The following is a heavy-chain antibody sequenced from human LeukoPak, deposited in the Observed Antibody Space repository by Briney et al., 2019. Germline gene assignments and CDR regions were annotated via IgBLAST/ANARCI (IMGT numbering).Heavy chain of an antibody. CDR1: GFTFSNFG. CDR2: ISYDGSNK. V-gene: IGHV3-30*18. D-gene: IGHD2-15*01. CDR3: AKDPGHCSGGSCYGVDY. J-gene: IGHJ4*02. Sequence: GGSLRLSCAASGFTFSNFGMHWVRQAPGKGLEWVAVISYDGSNKYYADSVKGRFTISRDNSKNTLYLQMNSLRPEDTAVYYCAKDPGHCSGGSCYGVDYWGQGTLVTVSS.